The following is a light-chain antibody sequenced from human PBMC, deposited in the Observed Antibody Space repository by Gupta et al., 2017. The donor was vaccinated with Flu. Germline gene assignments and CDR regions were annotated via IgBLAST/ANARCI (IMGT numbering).Light chain of an antibody. CDR1: QSLLHSIGYNY. J-gene: IGKJ5*01. V-gene: IGKV2-28*01. CDR2: LGS. CDR3: MQALQTPIT. Sequence: DIVMTQSPLPLPVTPGEPASISCRSSQSLLHSIGYNYLDWYLQKPGQSPQLLIYLGSTRASGVPDRCSGSGSGTDFTLKISRVEAEDVGVYYCMQALQTPITFGQGTRLEIK.